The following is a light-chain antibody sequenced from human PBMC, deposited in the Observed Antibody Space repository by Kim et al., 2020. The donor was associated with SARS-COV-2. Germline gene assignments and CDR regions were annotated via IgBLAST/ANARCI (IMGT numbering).Light chain of an antibody. V-gene: IGLV6-57*03. CDR1: SGSIYDNC. Sequence: GKPVTSSCARSSGSIYDNCGQWYQQRPGGVPTTVIYEDDQRPSGVSDRFSGSIDNSSNSASLTISGLRTEDDADYYCQSYNRDNVLFGGGTQLTVL. J-gene: IGLJ2*01. CDR3: QSYNRDNVL. CDR2: EDD.